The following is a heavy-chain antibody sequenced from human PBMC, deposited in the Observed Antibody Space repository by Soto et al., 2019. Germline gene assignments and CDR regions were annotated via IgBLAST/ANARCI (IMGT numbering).Heavy chain of an antibody. CDR1: GGSFSGYY. V-gene: IGHV4-34*01. Sequence: SETLSLTCAVYGGSFSGYYWSLIRQPPGKGLEWIGEINHSGSTNYNPSLKSRVTISVDTSKNQFSLKLSSVTAADTAVYYCARGGGITMVRGVIIPPAHFDYWGQGTLVTSPQ. CDR3: ARGGGITMVRGVIIPPAHFDY. CDR2: INHSGST. D-gene: IGHD3-10*01. J-gene: IGHJ4*02.